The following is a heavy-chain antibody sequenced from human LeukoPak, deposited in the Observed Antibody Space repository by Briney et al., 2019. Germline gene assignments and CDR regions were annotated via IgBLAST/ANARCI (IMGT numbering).Heavy chain of an antibody. V-gene: IGHV3-11*01. CDR3: ARAPWSVTIPCYFDY. J-gene: IGHJ4*02. Sequence: GGSLRLSCAASGFTFSDYYMSWIRQAPGKGLEWVSYISSSGSTIYYADSVKGRFTISRDNAKNSLYLQVNSLRAEDTAVYYCARAPWSVTIPCYFDYWGQGTLVTVSS. CDR2: ISSSGSTI. CDR1: GFTFSDYY. D-gene: IGHD4-17*01.